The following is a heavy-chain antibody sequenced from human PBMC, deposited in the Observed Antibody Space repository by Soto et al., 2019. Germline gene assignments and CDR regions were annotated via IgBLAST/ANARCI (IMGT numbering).Heavy chain of an antibody. CDR3: ARFAKEENPKRESWYAFDI. CDR2: IYYSGGT. D-gene: IGHD6-13*01. J-gene: IGHJ4*02. Sequence: SETLSLTCTVSGGYISSGYFWSWIRQRPGKGLEWSGNIYYSGGTYSNPSLESRVVMSVDTSKNEFTPKVNSVTAADTAMYYCARFAKEENPKRESWYAFDIWGQGILVTVSS. V-gene: IGHV4-31*03. CDR1: GGYISSGYF.